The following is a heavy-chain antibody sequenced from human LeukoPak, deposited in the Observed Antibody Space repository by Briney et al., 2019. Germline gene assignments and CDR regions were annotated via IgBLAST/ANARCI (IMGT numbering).Heavy chain of an antibody. CDR3: ARTRAYFDY. J-gene: IGHJ4*02. CDR1: GGSISSYY. Sequence: SETLSLTCTVSGGSISSYYWSWIRQPPGKGLEWIGYIYYSGSTNYNPSLKSRVTISVDTSKNQFSLKLSSVTAAVTAVYYCARTRAYFDYWGQGTLVTVSS. V-gene: IGHV4-59*01. CDR2: IYYSGST.